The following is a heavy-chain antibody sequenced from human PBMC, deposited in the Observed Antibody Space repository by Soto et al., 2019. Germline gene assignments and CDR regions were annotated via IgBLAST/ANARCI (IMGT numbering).Heavy chain of an antibody. CDR3: ARTQKVGYYDSSGYSRGRSYYYYYGMDV. CDR2: INHSGST. CDR1: GGSFSGYY. Sequence: SETLSLTCAVYGGSFSGYYWSWIRQPPGKGLEWIGEINHSGSTNYNPSLKSRVTISVDTSKNQFSLKLSSVTAADTAVYYCARTQKVGYYDSSGYSRGRSYYYYYGMDVWGQGTTVTSP. V-gene: IGHV4-34*01. D-gene: IGHD3-22*01. J-gene: IGHJ6*02.